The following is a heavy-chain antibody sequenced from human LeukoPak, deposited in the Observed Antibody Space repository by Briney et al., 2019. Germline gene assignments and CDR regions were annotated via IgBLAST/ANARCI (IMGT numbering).Heavy chain of an antibody. CDR1: GYTFTSNA. CDR2: INPNSGGT. V-gene: IGHV1-8*02. CDR3: ARGGWGSYVPDY. Sequence: ASVKVSCKASGYTFTSNAMNWVRQAPGQGLEWMGWINPNSGGTNYAQRFQGRVTMTRNTSISTAYMELSSLRSEDTAVYYCARGGWGSYVPDYWGQGTLVTVSS. D-gene: IGHD1-26*01. J-gene: IGHJ4*02.